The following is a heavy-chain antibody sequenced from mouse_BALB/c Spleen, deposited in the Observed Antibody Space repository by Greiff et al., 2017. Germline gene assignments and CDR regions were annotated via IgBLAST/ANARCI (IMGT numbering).Heavy chain of an antibody. D-gene: IGHD1-1*01. J-gene: IGHJ2*01. CDR2: ISYSGST. CDR3: ARAYGGRDYFDY. Sequence: EVKLQESGPSLVKPSQTLSLTCSVTGDSITSGYWNWIRKFPGNKLEYMGYISYSGSTYYNPSLKSRISITRDTSKNQYYLQLNSVTTEDTATYYCARAYGGRDYFDYWGQGTTLTVSS. CDR1: GDSITSGY. V-gene: IGHV3-8*02.